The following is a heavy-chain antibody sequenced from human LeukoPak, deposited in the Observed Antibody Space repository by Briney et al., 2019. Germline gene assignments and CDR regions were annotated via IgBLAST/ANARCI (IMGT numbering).Heavy chain of an antibody. CDR3: AREVYSSSAPDRGY. D-gene: IGHD6-6*01. CDR2: INPNSGGT. J-gene: IGHJ4*02. V-gene: IGHV1-2*02. Sequence: GASVKVSCKASGYTFTGYYMHWVRQAPGQGLEWMGWINPNSGGTNYAQKFQGRVTMTRDTSISTAYMELSRLRSDDTAVYYCAREVYSSSAPDRGYWGQGTLVTVSS. CDR1: GYTFTGYY.